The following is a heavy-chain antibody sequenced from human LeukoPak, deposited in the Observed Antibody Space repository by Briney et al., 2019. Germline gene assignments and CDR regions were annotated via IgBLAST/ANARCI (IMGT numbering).Heavy chain of an antibody. CDR2: MSPNSGDT. V-gene: IGHV1-8*01. Sequence: GASVKVSCKASGYTFTSYDFNWVRQATGQRPEWMGWMSPNSGDTGYAQKFQDRVTMTRNTSISTAYMELSSLRSEDTAVYYCARGRVRFLEWLLSDYYYYYGMDVWGQGTTVTVSS. CDR1: GYTFTSYD. D-gene: IGHD3-3*01. CDR3: ARGRVRFLEWLLSDYYYYYGMDV. J-gene: IGHJ6*02.